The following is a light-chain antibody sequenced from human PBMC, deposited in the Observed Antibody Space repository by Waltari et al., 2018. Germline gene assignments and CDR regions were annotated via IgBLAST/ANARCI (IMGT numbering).Light chain of an antibody. CDR2: GAS. CDR3: QQYNNWPLT. Sequence: EIVMTQSPGTLSVSPGARATLSCRASQSINSDLAWYQQKPGQAPRLLIYGASTRVTAMQARFSGSGSGTEFTLTISSLQSEDFAVYYCQQYNNWPLTFGGGTKVDI. J-gene: IGKJ4*01. V-gene: IGKV3-15*01. CDR1: QSINSD.